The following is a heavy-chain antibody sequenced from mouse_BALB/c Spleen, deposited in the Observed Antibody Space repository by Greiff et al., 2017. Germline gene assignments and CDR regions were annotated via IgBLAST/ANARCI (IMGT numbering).Heavy chain of an antibody. CDR3: ARDWEIAY. J-gene: IGHJ3*01. D-gene: IGHD4-1*01. CDR2: INPSTGYT. Sequence: QVQLQQSGAELAKPGASVKMSCKASGYTFTSYWMHWVKQRPGQGLEWIGYINPSTGYTEYNQKFKDKATLTADKSSSTAYMQLSSLTSEDSAVYYCARDWEIAYWGQGTLVTVSA. V-gene: IGHV1-7*01. CDR1: GYTFTSYW.